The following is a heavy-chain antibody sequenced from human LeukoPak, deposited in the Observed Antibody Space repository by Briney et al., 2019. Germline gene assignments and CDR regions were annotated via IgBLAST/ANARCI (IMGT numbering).Heavy chain of an antibody. V-gene: IGHV3-23*01. CDR1: GFTFSSNG. D-gene: IGHD3-22*01. Sequence: PGGSLRLSCAASGFTFSSNGMSWVRKAPGKGLEWVSSISGSGDETYYADSVKGRFTISRDNSKSTMYLQMNSLRAEDTAVYHCAKTNGYYDLWGQGTLVIVSS. CDR2: ISGSGDET. CDR3: AKTNGYYDL. J-gene: IGHJ4*02.